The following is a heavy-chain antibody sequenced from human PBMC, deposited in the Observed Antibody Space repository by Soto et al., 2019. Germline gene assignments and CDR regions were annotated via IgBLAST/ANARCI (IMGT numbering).Heavy chain of an antibody. J-gene: IGHJ4*02. V-gene: IGHV1-8*01. D-gene: IGHD1-26*01. CDR1: GYTFTSYD. Sequence: EASVKVSCKASGYTFTSYDINWVRQATGQGLEWMGWMNPNSGNTGYAQKFQGRVTMTRNTSISTAYMELSSLRSEDTAVYYCARGMGATGYFDYWGQGTLVTVSS. CDR3: ARGMGATGYFDY. CDR2: MNPNSGNT.